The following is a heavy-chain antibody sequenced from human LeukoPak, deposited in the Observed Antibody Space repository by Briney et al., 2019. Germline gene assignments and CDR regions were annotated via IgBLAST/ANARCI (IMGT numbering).Heavy chain of an antibody. CDR3: ARDPTSFHSSGYYLFDY. D-gene: IGHD6-19*01. Sequence: PGRSLRLSCAASGFTFGSYTMHWVRQAPGKGLEWVAAISFDGRNKYYTDSVKGRFTISRDSSKNTLSLQMNSLRAEDTAVYYCARDPTSFHSSGYYLFDYWGQGTLVTVSS. J-gene: IGHJ4*02. CDR1: GFTFGSYT. V-gene: IGHV3-30*04. CDR2: ISFDGRNK.